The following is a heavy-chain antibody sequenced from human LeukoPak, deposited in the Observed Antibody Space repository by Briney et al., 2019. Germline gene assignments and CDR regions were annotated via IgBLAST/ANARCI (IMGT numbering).Heavy chain of an antibody. CDR2: ISPSGGIT. CDR1: GFTFSSHG. V-gene: IGHV3-23*01. J-gene: IGHJ4*02. CDR3: AKDLRGYYDSSDDY. Sequence: GGSLRLSCAASGFTFSSHGMNWVRQAPGKGLKWVSGISPSGGITYYTDSAKGRFTISRDNSKNPVSPQMNSLRGEDTAVYYCAKDLRGYYDSSDDYWGRGTLVTVPS. D-gene: IGHD3-22*01.